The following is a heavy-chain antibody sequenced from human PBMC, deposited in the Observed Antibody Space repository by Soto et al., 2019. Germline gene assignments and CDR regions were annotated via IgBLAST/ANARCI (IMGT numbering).Heavy chain of an antibody. CDR1: GFTFGSYA. Sequence: EVQLVESGGGLVQPGGSLRLSCAASGFTFGSYAMHWVRQAPGKGLEYVSTINRNGGSTYYANSVKGRFTISRDNSKNTLYLQMGSLRAEDMAVYYCARGGSDYYFDYWGQGTLVTVSS. CDR2: INRNGGST. CDR3: ARGGSDYYFDY. J-gene: IGHJ4*02. V-gene: IGHV3-64*01. D-gene: IGHD2-21*02.